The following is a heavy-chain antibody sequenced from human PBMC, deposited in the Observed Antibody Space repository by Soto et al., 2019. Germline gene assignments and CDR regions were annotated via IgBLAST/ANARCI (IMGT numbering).Heavy chain of an antibody. J-gene: IGHJ5*02. CDR3: AREVGATLNWFDP. Sequence: QVQLVQSGAEVKKPGSSVKVSCNASGGTFSSYAISWVRQAPGQGLEWMGGIIPIFGTANYAQKFQGRVTITADESTSTAYMELSSLRSADTAVYYFAREVGATLNWFDPWGQGTLVTVSS. V-gene: IGHV1-69*01. D-gene: IGHD1-26*01. CDR1: GGTFSSYA. CDR2: IIPIFGTA.